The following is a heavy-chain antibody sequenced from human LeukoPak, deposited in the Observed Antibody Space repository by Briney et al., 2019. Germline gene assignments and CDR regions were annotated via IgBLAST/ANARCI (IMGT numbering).Heavy chain of an antibody. D-gene: IGHD2-15*01. CDR1: GFTFSSYS. CDR2: ISSSSSYI. V-gene: IGHV3-21*01. CDR3: AKTGYCSASRCYSALDS. J-gene: IGHJ4*02. Sequence: GGSLRLSCAASGFTFSSYSMNWVRQAPGKGLEWVSSISSSSSYIYYADSVKGRFTISRDNAKNSLYLQMNSLRAEDTAVYYCAKTGYCSASRCYSALDSWGQGTLVTVSS.